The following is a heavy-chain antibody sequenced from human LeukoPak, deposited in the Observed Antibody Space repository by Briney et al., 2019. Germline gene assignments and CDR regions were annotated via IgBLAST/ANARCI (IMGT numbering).Heavy chain of an antibody. CDR2: INQDGSDK. V-gene: IGHV3-7*01. CDR1: GFTFSSYS. J-gene: IGHJ4*02. Sequence: GGSLRLSCAASGFTFSSYSMNWVRQAPGKELECVANINQDGSDKYYVDSVKGRFTISRDNTKNSLYLQMNSLRAEDTAVYYCVGGDYWGQGTLVTVSS. CDR3: VGGDY.